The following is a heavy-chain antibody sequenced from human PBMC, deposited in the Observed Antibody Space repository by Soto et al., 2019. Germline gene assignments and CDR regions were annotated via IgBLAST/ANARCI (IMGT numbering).Heavy chain of an antibody. J-gene: IGHJ4*02. CDR3: ARVYDFWRALGY. V-gene: IGHV3-33*01. Sequence: QVQLVESGGGVVQPGRSLRLSCAASGFTFSSYGMHWVRQAPGKGLEWVAVIWYDGSNKYYADSVKGRFTISRDNSKNTLYLQMNSLRAEDTAVYYCARVYDFWRALGYWGQGTLVTVSS. D-gene: IGHD3-3*01. CDR2: IWYDGSNK. CDR1: GFTFSSYG.